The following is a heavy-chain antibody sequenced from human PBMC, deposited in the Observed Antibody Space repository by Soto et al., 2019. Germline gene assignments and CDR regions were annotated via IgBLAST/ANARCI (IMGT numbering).Heavy chain of an antibody. CDR3: ARDRDSGYDYYYYYYGMDV. V-gene: IGHV1-18*04. CDR2: ISAYNGNT. D-gene: IGHD5-12*01. CDR1: GYTFTSYG. J-gene: IGHJ6*02. Sequence: QVPLVQSGAEVKKPGASVKVSCKASGYTFTSYGISWVRQAPGQGLEWMGWISAYNGNTNYAQKLQGRVTMTTDTSTSTAYMELRSLRSDDTAVYYCARDRDSGYDYYYYYYGMDVWGQGTTVTVSS.